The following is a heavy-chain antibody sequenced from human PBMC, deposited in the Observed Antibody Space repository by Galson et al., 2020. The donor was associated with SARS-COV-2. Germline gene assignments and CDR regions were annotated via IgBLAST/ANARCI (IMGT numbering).Heavy chain of an antibody. CDR3: ARDYFRGIQLWFDYGMDV. J-gene: IGHJ6*02. V-gene: IGHV1-18*01. D-gene: IGHD5-18*01. CDR2: ISAYNGNT. CDR1: GYTFTSYG. Sequence: ASVKVSCKASGYTFTSYGISWVRQAPGQGLEWMGWISAYNGNTNYAQKLQGRVTMTTDTSTSTAYMELRSLRSDDTAVYYCARDYFRGIQLWFDYGMDVWGQGTTVTVSS.